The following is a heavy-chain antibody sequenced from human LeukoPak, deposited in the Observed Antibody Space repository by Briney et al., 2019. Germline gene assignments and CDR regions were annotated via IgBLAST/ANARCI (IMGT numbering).Heavy chain of an antibody. V-gene: IGHV3-30-3*01. CDR2: ISYDGSNK. J-gene: IGHJ4*02. CDR3: ARDPALEY. CDR1: GFTFSNYP. D-gene: IGHD5-24*01. Sequence: GRSLRLSCASSGFTFSNYPMHWVRQAPGKGLEWVAVISYDGSNKYYADSVKGRFTISRDNSKNTLYLQMNSLSAEDTAEYYCARDPALEYWGQGTLVTVSS.